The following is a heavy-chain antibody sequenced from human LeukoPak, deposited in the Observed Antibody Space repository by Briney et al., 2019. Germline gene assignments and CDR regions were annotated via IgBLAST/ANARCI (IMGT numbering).Heavy chain of an antibody. D-gene: IGHD1-1*01. Sequence: PSETLSLTCTVSGDYISSNYWSWIRQSPGERPEWIAYIFYIGTTSYSPSLKSRVSISADTSKNQISLTLSSVTAADTAVYYCARHLQLWAFDAWGQGTMVTGSS. CDR2: IFYIGTT. J-gene: IGHJ3*01. CDR3: ARHLQLWAFDA. V-gene: IGHV4-59*08. CDR1: GDYISSNY.